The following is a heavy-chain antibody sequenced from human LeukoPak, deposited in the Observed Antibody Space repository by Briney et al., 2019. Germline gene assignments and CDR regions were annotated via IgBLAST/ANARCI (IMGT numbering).Heavy chain of an antibody. CDR1: GGSISSSSYY. CDR3: ARTVVIAAAGFDY. Sequence: SETLSLTCTVSGGSISSSSYYWGWIRQPAGKGLEWIGRIYTSGSTNYNPSLKSRVTISVDTSKNQFSLKLSSVTAADTAVYYCARTVVIAAAGFDYWGQGTLVTLSS. V-gene: IGHV4-61*02. CDR2: IYTSGST. D-gene: IGHD6-13*01. J-gene: IGHJ4*02.